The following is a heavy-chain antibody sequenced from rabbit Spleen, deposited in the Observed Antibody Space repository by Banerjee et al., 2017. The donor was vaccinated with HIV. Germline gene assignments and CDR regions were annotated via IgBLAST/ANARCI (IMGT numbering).Heavy chain of an antibody. J-gene: IGHJ6*01. Sequence: QEQLVESGGGLVQPEGSLTLTCTASGFSFSSGGDMCWVRQAPGKGLEWISCIAGSSSGFTYSATWAKGRFTCSKTSSTTVTLQMTSLTVADTATYFCARDTGSSFSSYGMDLWGPGTLVTVS. CDR2: IAGSSSGFT. CDR1: GFSFSSGGD. V-gene: IGHV1S45*01. D-gene: IGHD8-1*01. CDR3: ARDTGSSFSSYGMDL.